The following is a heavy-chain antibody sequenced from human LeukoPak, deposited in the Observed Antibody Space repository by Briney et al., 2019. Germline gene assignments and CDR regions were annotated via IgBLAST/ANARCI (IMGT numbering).Heavy chain of an antibody. D-gene: IGHD3-9*01. CDR1: GFTFSSYS. V-gene: IGHV3-21*01. CDR2: ISSSSSYI. Sequence: GGSLRLSCAASGFTFSSYSMNWVRQAPGKGLEWVSSISSSSSYIYYADPVKGRFTISRDNAKNSLYLQMSSLRAEDTAAYYYARDGYFEWSSGILTGYSYYFDYWGQGTLVTVSS. J-gene: IGHJ4*02. CDR3: ARDGYFEWSSGILTGYSYYFDY.